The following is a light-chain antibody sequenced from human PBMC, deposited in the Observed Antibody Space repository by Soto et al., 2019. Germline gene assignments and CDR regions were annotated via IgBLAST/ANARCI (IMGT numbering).Light chain of an antibody. CDR1: NIGSKS. CDR3: QVWDSSSDRGV. Sequence: SYELTQPPSVSVAPGQTARITCGGTNIGSKSVHWYQQKPGQAPVLVVYDDSDRPSGIPERFSGSNSGNTATLTISRGEAGDEADYYCQVWDSSSDRGVFGGGTKRTVL. J-gene: IGLJ3*02. V-gene: IGLV3-21*02. CDR2: DDS.